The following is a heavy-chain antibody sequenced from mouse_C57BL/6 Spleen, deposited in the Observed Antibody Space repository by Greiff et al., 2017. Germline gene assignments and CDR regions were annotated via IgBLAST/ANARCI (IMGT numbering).Heavy chain of an antibody. J-gene: IGHJ4*01. CDR1: GYTFTSYW. CDR3: AIYYDPFYGVGYYAMDY. D-gene: IGHD2-4*01. Sequence: QVQLKQPGAELVKPGASVKVSCKASGYTFTSYWMHWVKQRPGQGLEWIGRIHPSDSDTNYNQKFKGKATLTVDKSSSTAYMQLSSLTSEDSAVYYCAIYYDPFYGVGYYAMDYWGQGTSVTVSS. V-gene: IGHV1-74*01. CDR2: IHPSDSDT.